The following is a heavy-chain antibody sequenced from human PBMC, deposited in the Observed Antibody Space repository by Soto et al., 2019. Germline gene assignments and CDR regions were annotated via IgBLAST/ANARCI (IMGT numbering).Heavy chain of an antibody. CDR3: ARERRVVNRFVDY. J-gene: IGHJ4*02. Sequence: QVQLVESGGGVVQPGRSLRLSCAASGFTFSSYGMHWVRQAPGKGLEWVAVIWYDGSNKYYADSVKGRFTISRDNAKNSLYLQMNSLRDEDTAVYYCARERRVVNRFVDYWGQGTLVTVSS. CDR2: IWYDGSNK. V-gene: IGHV3-33*01. D-gene: IGHD3-3*01. CDR1: GFTFSSYG.